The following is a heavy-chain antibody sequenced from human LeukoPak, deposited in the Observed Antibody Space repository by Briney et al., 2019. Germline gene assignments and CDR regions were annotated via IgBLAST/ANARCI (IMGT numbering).Heavy chain of an antibody. CDR3: ARTSEMATTDFGAFDI. CDR2: ISYDGSNK. V-gene: IGHV3-30*03. D-gene: IGHD5-24*01. J-gene: IGHJ3*02. CDR1: GFTFSSYS. Sequence: GGSLRLSGAASGFTFSSYSMNWVRQAPGKGLEWVAVISYDGSNKYYADSVKGRFTISRDNSKNTLYLQMNSLRAEDTAVYYCARTSEMATTDFGAFDIWGQGTMVTVSS.